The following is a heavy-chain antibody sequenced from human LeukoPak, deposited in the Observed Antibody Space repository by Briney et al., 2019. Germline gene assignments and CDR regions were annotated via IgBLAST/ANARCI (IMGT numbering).Heavy chain of an antibody. CDR2: IRYDGSDK. V-gene: IGHV3-30*02. D-gene: IGHD4-17*01. CDR1: GFTFSDYG. CDR3: ASESLMTTVTTGHAGGGVY. J-gene: IGHJ4*02. Sequence: GGSLRLSCAASGFTFSDYGMHWVRQAPGKGLEWVAFIRYDGSDKYYADSVKGRFTISRDNSKNTLYLQMNSLRAEDTAVYYCASESLMTTVTTGHAGGGVYWGQGTLVTVSS.